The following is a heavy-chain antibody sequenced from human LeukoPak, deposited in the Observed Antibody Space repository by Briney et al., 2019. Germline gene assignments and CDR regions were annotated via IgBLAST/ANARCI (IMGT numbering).Heavy chain of an antibody. CDR2: IYTAGTT. J-gene: IGHJ4*02. Sequence: GGSLRLSCAASGFTVSNNYMSWVRQAPGKGLEWVSVIYTAGTTYYADSVKGRFTISRQNPENTLFLQMNSLRPEDTAVYYCARVLGYDSSGYYRGYFDYWGQGTLVTVSS. CDR3: ARVLGYDSSGYYRGYFDY. D-gene: IGHD3-22*01. CDR1: GFTVSNNY. V-gene: IGHV3-53*04.